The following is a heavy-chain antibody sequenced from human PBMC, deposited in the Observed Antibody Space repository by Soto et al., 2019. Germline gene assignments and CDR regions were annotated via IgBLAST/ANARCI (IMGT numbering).Heavy chain of an antibody. Sequence: ASVKVSCKASGYTFTGYYMHWVRQTPGQGLEWMGWMNPNSGNTGYAQKFQGRVTMTRNTSISTAYMELSSLRSEDTAVYYCARSRIGDIWGQGTMVTVSS. CDR2: MNPNSGNT. CDR3: ARSRIGDI. V-gene: IGHV1-8*02. CDR1: GYTFTGYY. J-gene: IGHJ3*02.